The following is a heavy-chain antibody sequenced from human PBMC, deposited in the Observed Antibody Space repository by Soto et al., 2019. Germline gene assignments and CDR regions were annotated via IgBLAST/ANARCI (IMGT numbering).Heavy chain of an antibody. CDR1: GGSISGHY. Sequence: AETLSLTCTVSGGSISGHYWSWIRQPPGKGLQYIGYISYSGSTNYNPSLKSRVTISVDTSNNQFSLRLSSVTAADTAVYYCARDVGLQHDTGYYDFWSGKNNWFDPWGQGILVTVSS. V-gene: IGHV4-59*11. D-gene: IGHD3-3*01. J-gene: IGHJ5*02. CDR3: ARDVGLQHDTGYYDFWSGKNNWFDP. CDR2: ISYSGST.